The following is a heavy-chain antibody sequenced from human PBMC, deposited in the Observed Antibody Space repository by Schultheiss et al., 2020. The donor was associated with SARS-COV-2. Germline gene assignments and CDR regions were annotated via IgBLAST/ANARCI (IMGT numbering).Heavy chain of an antibody. J-gene: IGHJ4*02. V-gene: IGHV3-48*04. CDR2: ISSSGSTI. Sequence: GESLKISCAASGFTFSSYWMHWVRQAPGKGLEWVSYISSSGSTIYYADSVKGRFTISRDNAKNSLYLQMNSLRAEDTAVYYCASCVRRAVYSSSWYRGGDYWGQGTLVTVSS. CDR3: ASCVRRAVYSSSWYRGGDY. D-gene: IGHD6-13*01. CDR1: GFTFSSYW.